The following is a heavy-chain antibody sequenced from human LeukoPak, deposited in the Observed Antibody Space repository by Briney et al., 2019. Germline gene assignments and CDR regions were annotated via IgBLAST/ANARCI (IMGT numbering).Heavy chain of an antibody. D-gene: IGHD3-9*01. V-gene: IGHV4-39*07. CDR2: IYYTGST. J-gene: IGHJ4*02. CDR1: GGSIDSSSYY. CDR3: ARGLSVRYFDWLLKQLIPYYFDY. Sequence: SETLSLTCSVSGGSIDSSSYYWAWIRQPPGKGLEWIGSIYYTGSTYYNPSLKSRVTISLDTSKNQFSLKLSSVTAADTAVYYCARGLSVRYFDWLLKQLIPYYFDYWGQGTLVTVSS.